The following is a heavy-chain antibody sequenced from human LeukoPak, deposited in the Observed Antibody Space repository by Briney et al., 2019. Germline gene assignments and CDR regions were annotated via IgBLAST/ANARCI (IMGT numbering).Heavy chain of an antibody. V-gene: IGHV3-23*01. CDR2: LTGDGNT. Sequence: GGSLRLSCAASGFTFTSYAMSWVRQAPGKGLEWVSVLTGDGNTYYADSVKGRFTNSRDDSKNTLFLQMNSLRAEDTAVYFCAKVKWKLIGYSDYWGQGTLVTVSS. CDR3: AKVKWKLIGYSDY. CDR1: GFTFTSYA. J-gene: IGHJ4*02. D-gene: IGHD1-20*01.